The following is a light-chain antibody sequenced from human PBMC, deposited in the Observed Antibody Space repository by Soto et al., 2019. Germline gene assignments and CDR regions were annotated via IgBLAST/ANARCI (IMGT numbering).Light chain of an antibody. V-gene: IGLV2-14*01. Sequence: QSALTQPASVSGSPGQSITISCTGTSSDVGGYNYVSWYQQHPGKAPKLMIYEVSNRPSGVSNRFSGSKSGNTASLTISGLQAEDEADSYCSSYTSSSTLVVFGGGTTLTVL. J-gene: IGLJ2*01. CDR1: SSDVGGYNY. CDR2: EVS. CDR3: SSYTSSSTLVV.